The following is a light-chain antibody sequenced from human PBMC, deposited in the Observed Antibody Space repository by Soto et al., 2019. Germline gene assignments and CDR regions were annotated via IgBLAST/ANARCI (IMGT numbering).Light chain of an antibody. J-gene: IGKJ1*01. CDR2: GAS. CDR3: QQYGTAFWT. CDR1: QSVSSNY. V-gene: IGKV3-20*01. Sequence: EVVLTQSPGTLSLSPGERATLSCRTSQSVSSNYLAWYQQKPGQAPRLLIYGASIRATGIPDRFSGSGSGTDFTLTISRLELEDFAVYYCQQYGTAFWTFGQGTKVEIK.